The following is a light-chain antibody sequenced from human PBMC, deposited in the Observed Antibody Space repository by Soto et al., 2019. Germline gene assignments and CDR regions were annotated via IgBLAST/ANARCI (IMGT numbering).Light chain of an antibody. CDR1: QYINTR. Sequence: IVLTQSPATLSSFPGDRVTLSCRASQYINTRLAWYQHRPGQAPRLLIYQTSIRAAGIPARFSASGSGTDFSLTIRGLKPEDFAVYYCQQYRMSPNTFGQGTRLEIK. J-gene: IGKJ5*01. V-gene: IGKV3-20*01. CDR3: QQYRMSPNT. CDR2: QTS.